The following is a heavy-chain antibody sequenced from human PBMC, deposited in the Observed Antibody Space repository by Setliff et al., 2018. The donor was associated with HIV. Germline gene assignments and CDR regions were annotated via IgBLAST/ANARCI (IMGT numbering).Heavy chain of an antibody. V-gene: IGHV4-31*03. CDR3: ARGLHANYHVVEI. J-gene: IGHJ3*02. D-gene: IGHD2-15*01. Sequence: TSETLSLTCSVSGVSIVSGGFYYNWIRQQPGKGLEWLGTVYYTGKTYYNPTLQSRLIMSADTAQNQVYLKMNSVTAADTAMYFCARGLHANYHVVEIWGPGTMVTVSS. CDR2: VYYTGKT. CDR1: GVSIVSGGFY.